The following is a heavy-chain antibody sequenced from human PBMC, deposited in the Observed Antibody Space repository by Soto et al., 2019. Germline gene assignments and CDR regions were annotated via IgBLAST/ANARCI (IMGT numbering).Heavy chain of an antibody. D-gene: IGHD5-12*01. CDR2: INPSGGST. Sequence: APVKVSCKASGYSFTSDYMHWGRQAPGQGLEWMGIINPSGGSTSYAQKFQGRVTMTRDTSTSTVYMELSSLRSEDTAVYYCARVPRDGSNLAHDAFDIWGQGTMVTVSS. CDR1: GYSFTSDY. CDR3: ARVPRDGSNLAHDAFDI. J-gene: IGHJ3*02. V-gene: IGHV1-46*03.